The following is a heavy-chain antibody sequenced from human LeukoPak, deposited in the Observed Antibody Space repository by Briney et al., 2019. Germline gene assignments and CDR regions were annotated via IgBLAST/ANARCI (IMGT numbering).Heavy chain of an antibody. Sequence: PGGSLRLSCAASGFTFSSYGMHWVRQAPGKGLEWVAVISYDGSNKYYADSVKGRFTISRDNAKNSLDLQMNSLRAEDTAVYYCARDRDIVGTIGFDYWGQGTLVTVSS. CDR3: ARDRDIVGTIGFDY. CDR1: GFTFSSYG. J-gene: IGHJ4*02. V-gene: IGHV3-30*03. CDR2: ISYDGSNK. D-gene: IGHD5-12*01.